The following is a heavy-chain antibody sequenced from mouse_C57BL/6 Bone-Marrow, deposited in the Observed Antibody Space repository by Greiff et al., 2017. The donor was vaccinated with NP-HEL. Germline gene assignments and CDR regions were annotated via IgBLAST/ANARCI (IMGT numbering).Heavy chain of an antibody. D-gene: IGHD1-3*01. V-gene: IGHV1-76*01. CDR1: GYTFTDYY. Sequence: QVQLKESGAELVRPGASVKLSCKASGYTFTDYYINWVKQRPGQGLEWIARIYPGSGNTYYNEKFKGKATLTAEKSSSTAYMQLSSLTSEDSAVYFCARWDKDYAMDYWGQGTSVTVSS. CDR2: IYPGSGNT. CDR3: ARWDKDYAMDY. J-gene: IGHJ4*01.